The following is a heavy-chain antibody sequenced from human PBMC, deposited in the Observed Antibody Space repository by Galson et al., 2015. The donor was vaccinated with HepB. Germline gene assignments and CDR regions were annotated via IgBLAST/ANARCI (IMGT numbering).Heavy chain of an antibody. CDR2: IYYSGTT. J-gene: IGHJ5*02. Sequence: SETLSLTCTVSGGSISSGSYYWGWIRQPPGKGLEWIGSIYYSGTTYYNPSLKSRVTISADTSKNQFSLKLSSVTAADTAVYYCARLLRYFDWWGLAFDPWGQGTLVTVSS. V-gene: IGHV4-39*01. D-gene: IGHD3-9*01. CDR3: ARLLRYFDWWGLAFDP. CDR1: GGSISSGSYY.